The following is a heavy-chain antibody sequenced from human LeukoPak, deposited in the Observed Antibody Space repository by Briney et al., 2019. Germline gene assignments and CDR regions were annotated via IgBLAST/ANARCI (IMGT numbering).Heavy chain of an antibody. Sequence: SETLPLTCTVSGGSISSSSYYWGWIRQPPGKGLEWIGSIYYSGSTYYNPSLKSRVTISVDTSKNQFSLKLSSVTAADTAVYYCARQEWELDAFDIWGQGTMVTVSS. J-gene: IGHJ3*02. CDR3: ARQEWELDAFDI. D-gene: IGHD1-26*01. CDR1: GGSISSSSYY. V-gene: IGHV4-39*01. CDR2: IYYSGST.